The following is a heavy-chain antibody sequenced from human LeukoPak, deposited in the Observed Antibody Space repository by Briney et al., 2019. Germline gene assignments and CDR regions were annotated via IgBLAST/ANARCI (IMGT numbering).Heavy chain of an antibody. D-gene: IGHD3-22*01. CDR2: LIPIYGSA. CDR3: AGFFYDNSGDAFDI. J-gene: IGHJ3*02. V-gene: IGHV1-69*13. Sequence: ASVKVSCKASGGSFTFTSHAISWVRQAPGQGLEWVGGLIPIYGSANYAQKFQGRVTITSDESTRTVYMELSNLRPEDSAVYYCAGFFYDNSGDAFDIWGQGTMVTVSS. CDR1: GGSFTFTSHA.